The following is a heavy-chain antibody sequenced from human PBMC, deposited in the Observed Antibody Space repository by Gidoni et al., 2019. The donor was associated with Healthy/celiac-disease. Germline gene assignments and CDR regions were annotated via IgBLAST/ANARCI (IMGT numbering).Heavy chain of an antibody. Sequence: EVQLVESGGGLVKPGGSLRLSCAASGFTFSSYSMNWVRQAPGKGLEWVSSVSSSSSYISYADSVKGRFTISRDNAKNSLYLQMNSLRAEDTAVYYCARDLSDYYGSGSPLGYWGQGTLVTVSS. CDR1: GFTFSSYS. D-gene: IGHD3-10*01. V-gene: IGHV3-21*01. J-gene: IGHJ4*02. CDR3: ARDLSDYYGSGSPLGY. CDR2: VSSSSSYI.